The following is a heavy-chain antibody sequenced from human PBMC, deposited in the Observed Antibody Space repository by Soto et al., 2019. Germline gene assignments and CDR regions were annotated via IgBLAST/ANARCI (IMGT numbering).Heavy chain of an antibody. CDR1: GGSISSGDYY. CDR3: ARVDYDILTGYGGFDY. V-gene: IGHV4-30-4*01. J-gene: IGHJ4*02. D-gene: IGHD3-9*01. Sequence: QVQLQESGPGLVKPSQTLSLTCTVSGGSISSGDYYWSWIRQPPGKGLEWIGYIYYSGSTYYNPSLKSRVTIAVDTSKNQCSLKLSSVTAADTAVYYCARVDYDILTGYGGFDYWGQGTLVTVSS. CDR2: IYYSGST.